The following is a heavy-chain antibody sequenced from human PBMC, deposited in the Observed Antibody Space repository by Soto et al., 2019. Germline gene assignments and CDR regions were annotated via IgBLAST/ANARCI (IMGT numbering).Heavy chain of an antibody. V-gene: IGHV1-69*01. CDR2: IIPISETT. CDR1: GGTFSSYA. J-gene: IGHJ6*02. CDR3: ATSQGSSTSLEIYYYYYYGMDV. Sequence: QVQLVQSGAEVKKPGSSVKVSCKASGGTFSSYAISWVRQAPGQWLEWMGGIIPISETTNYAQKFQGRVTITADESKSTAYMELSSLRSEDTAVYYCATSQGSSTSLEIYYYYYYGMDVWGQGTTVTVSS. D-gene: IGHD2-2*01.